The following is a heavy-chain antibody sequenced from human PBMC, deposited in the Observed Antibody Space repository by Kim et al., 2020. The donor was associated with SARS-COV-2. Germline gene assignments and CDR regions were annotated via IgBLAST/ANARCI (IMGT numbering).Heavy chain of an antibody. CDR1: GFTFSSYG. V-gene: IGHV3-33*05. J-gene: IGHJ5*02. CDR3: ARGLGKHNWFDP. Sequence: GGSLRLSCAASGFTFSSYGMHWVRQAPGKGLEWVAVISYDGSNKYYADSVKGRFTISRDNSKNTLYLQMNSLRAEDTAVYYCARGLGKHNWFDPWGQGT. CDR2: ISYDGSNK. D-gene: IGHD2-21*01.